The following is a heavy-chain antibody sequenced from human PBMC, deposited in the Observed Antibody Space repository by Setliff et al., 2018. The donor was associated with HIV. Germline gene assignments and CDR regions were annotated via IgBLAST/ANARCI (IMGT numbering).Heavy chain of an antibody. CDR3: ARSLTKQLVLGTSREYYFDS. J-gene: IGHJ4*02. CDR2: TFDNGNT. CDR1: GGSISFYY. D-gene: IGHD6-13*01. Sequence: PSETLSLTCSISGGSISFYYWNWLRQTPGKGLEWIAYTFDNGNTHYNPSLKSRVSISLDPSTKQVSLRLRSVTAADTAVYYCARSLTKQLVLGTSREYYFDSWGLGALVTVSS. V-gene: IGHV4-59*01.